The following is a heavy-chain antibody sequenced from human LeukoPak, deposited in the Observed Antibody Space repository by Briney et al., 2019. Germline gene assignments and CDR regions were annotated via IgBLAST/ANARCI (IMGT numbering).Heavy chain of an antibody. CDR2: IYHSGTT. V-gene: IGHV4-38-2*02. CDR1: AYSISDGWV. CDR3: SRLSHVAGAPKVSWFDP. Sequence: PSGTLSLTCTVSAYSISDGWVWGMIRQPPGKGLEWIVSIYHSGTTYYNPSLKSRVTMSVDTSNNQFSLKLTSVTAADTAMYYCSRLSHVAGAPKVSWFDPWGQGTLVTVSS. D-gene: IGHD1-26*01. J-gene: IGHJ5*02.